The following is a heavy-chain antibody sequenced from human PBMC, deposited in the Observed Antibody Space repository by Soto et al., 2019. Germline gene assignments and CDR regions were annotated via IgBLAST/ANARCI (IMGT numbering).Heavy chain of an antibody. CDR1: GGSISSYY. Sequence: SETLSLTCTVSGGSISSYYWSWIRQPPGKGLEWIGYIYYSGSTNYNPSLKSRVTISVDTSKNQFSLKLSSVTAADTAVYYCARLRIAAAGLDAFDIWGQGTMVTVSS. J-gene: IGHJ3*02. CDR3: ARLRIAAAGLDAFDI. V-gene: IGHV4-59*08. CDR2: IYYSGST. D-gene: IGHD6-13*01.